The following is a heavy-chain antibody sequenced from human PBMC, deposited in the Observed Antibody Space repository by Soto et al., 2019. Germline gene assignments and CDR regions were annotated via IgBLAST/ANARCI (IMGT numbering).Heavy chain of an antibody. J-gene: IGHJ4*02. CDR2: IYYSGST. CDR3: ARLDYIWGSYPYISY. D-gene: IGHD3-16*01. CDR1: GVSISSSSYY. V-gene: IGHV4-39*01. Sequence: SETLSLTCTVSGVSISSSSYYWGWIRQPPGKGLEWIGSIYYSGSTYYNPSLKSRVTISVDTSKNQFSLKLSSVTAADTAVYYCARLDYIWGSYPYISYWGQGTLVTVSS.